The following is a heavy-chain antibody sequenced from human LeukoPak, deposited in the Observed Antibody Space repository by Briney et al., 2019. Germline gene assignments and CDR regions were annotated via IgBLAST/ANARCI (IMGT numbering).Heavy chain of an antibody. CDR1: GFTFSSYS. CDR3: ARYDLYYDSSDDLYFYY. D-gene: IGHD3-22*01. V-gene: IGHV3-21*01. J-gene: IGHJ4*02. Sequence: GGSLRLSCAASGFTFSSYSMNWVRQAPGKGLEWVSSISSSSSYIYYADSVKGRFTISRDNAKNSLYLQMNSLRAEDTAVYYCARYDLYYDSSDDLYFYYWGQGTLVTVSS. CDR2: ISSSSSYI.